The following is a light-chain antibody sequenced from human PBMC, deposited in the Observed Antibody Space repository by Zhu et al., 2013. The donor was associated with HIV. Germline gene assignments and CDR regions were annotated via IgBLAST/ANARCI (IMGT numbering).Light chain of an antibody. CDR2: DAS. CDR1: QSVGTW. V-gene: IGKV1-5*01. CDR3: QQYNGYPT. Sequence: DIQMTQSPSTLSAFAGDRVTITCRASQSVGTWLAWYQQRPGKAPKLLIYDASNLANGVPSRFSGSGSGTEFTLTISSLQPDDFATYYCQQYNGYPTFGQGTKVEIK. J-gene: IGKJ1*01.